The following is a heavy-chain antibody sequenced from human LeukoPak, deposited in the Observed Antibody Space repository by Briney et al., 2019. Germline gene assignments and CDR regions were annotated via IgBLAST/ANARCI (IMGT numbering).Heavy chain of an antibody. V-gene: IGHV1-18*01. CDR3: VRVGSAYGDPLEFDL. D-gene: IGHD2-21*01. CDR2: ISGYSGKT. CDR1: GYSFNKFG. Sequence: GASVKVSCKASGYSFNKFGISWVRQAPGQGLEWMGWISGYSGKTDSAQKLQDRVTMTTDNSTSTAYLELRSLRSDDTAVYFCVRVGSAYGDPLEFDLWGKGTLVTVSS. J-gene: IGHJ5*02.